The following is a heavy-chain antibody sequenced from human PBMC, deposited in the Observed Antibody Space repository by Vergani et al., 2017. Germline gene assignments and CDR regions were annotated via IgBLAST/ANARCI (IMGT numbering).Heavy chain of an antibody. Sequence: QVQLQESGPGLVKPSQTLSLTCTVSGGSLSSGGYYWSWIRQHPGKGLEWIGYIYYSGSTYYNPSLKSRVTISVATSKNQFSLKLSSVTAADTAVYYCARGPPDTYYYDSSGLSPVSGWYFDLWGRGTLVTVSS. CDR3: ARGPPDTYYYDSSGLSPVSGWYFDL. J-gene: IGHJ2*01. V-gene: IGHV4-31*03. CDR2: IYYSGST. CDR1: GGSLSSGGYY. D-gene: IGHD3-22*01.